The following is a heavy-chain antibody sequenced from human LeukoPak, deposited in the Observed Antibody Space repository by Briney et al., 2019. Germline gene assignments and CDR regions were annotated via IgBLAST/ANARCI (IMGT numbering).Heavy chain of an antibody. Sequence: PSETLSLTCAVYGGSFSGYYWNWIRQPPGKGLEWIAYIDYRGSTTYNPSLKSRVTISVDTSRNQFSLKLSSVTAADTAVYYCARSRSGYSYDHAAFDIWGQGTMVTVSS. CDR2: IDYRGST. CDR1: GGSFSGYY. D-gene: IGHD5-18*01. CDR3: ARSRSGYSYDHAAFDI. V-gene: IGHV4-59*01. J-gene: IGHJ3*02.